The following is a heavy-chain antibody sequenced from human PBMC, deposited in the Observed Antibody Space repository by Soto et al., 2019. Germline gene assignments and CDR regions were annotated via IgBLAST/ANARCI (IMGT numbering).Heavy chain of an antibody. CDR2: IYPGDSDT. CDR1: GYTFTNYW. V-gene: IGHV5-51*01. Sequence: RGESLKISCKGSGYTFTNYWIVWVRQIPGKGLEWMGIIYPGDSDTRYSPSFQGQVTISADRSISTAYLQCSSLKASDTGMYYCARYPTLTDYFFHGMDVWGQGTTVTVSS. CDR3: ARYPTLTDYFFHGMDV. J-gene: IGHJ6*02. D-gene: IGHD4-17*01.